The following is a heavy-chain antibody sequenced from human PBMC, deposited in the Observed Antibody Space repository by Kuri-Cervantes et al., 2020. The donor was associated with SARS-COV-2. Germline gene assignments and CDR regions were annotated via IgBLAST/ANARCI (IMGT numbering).Heavy chain of an antibody. J-gene: IGHJ4*02. CDR3: ARRYCSGGSCYPFDY. CDR1: GFTFSDYY. CDR2: ISSSGSTI. D-gene: IGHD2-15*01. Sequence: GGSLRLSCAASGFTFSDYYMSWIRQAPGKGLEWVSYISSSGSTIYYADSVKGRFTISGDNAKNSLCLQMNSLRDEDTAVYYCARRYCSGGSCYPFDYWGQGTLVTVSS. V-gene: IGHV3-11*04.